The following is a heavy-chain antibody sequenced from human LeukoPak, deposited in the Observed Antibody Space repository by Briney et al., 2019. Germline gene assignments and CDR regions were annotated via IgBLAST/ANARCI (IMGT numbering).Heavy chain of an antibody. CDR2: ISSSSSTI. V-gene: IGHV3-48*01. CDR3: ARSQLERRGYFDY. D-gene: IGHD1-1*01. Sequence: GGSLRLSCAASGFTFSSYSMNWVRQAPGKGLEWVSYISSSSSTIYYADSVKGRFTISRDNAKNSLYLQMNSLRAEDTAVYYCARSQLERRGYFDYWGQGTLVTVSS. CDR1: GFTFSSYS. J-gene: IGHJ4*02.